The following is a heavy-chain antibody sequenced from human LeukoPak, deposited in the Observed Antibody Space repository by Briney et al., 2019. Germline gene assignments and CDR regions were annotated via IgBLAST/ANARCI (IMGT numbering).Heavy chain of an antibody. V-gene: IGHV3-33*08. J-gene: IGHJ4*02. CDR2: IWYDGSNK. Sequence: GGSLRLSCAASGFTFSDYYMSWIRQAPGKGLEWVAVIWYDGSNKYYADSVKGRFTISRDNSKNTLYLQMNSLRAEDTAVYYCARDGGRNYDIPRGVFDYWGRGTLVTVSS. CDR1: GFTFSDYY. D-gene: IGHD3-22*01. CDR3: ARDGGRNYDIPRGVFDY.